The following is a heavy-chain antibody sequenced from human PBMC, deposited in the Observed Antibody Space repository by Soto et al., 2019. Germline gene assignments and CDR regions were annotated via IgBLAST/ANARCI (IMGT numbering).Heavy chain of an antibody. CDR3: VRVVTGKVILTGYYRTFDV. J-gene: IGHJ3*01. CDR1: EFTFSSHW. CDR2: VKSDGTIT. V-gene: IGHV3-74*03. D-gene: IGHD3-9*01. Sequence: EVQVVESGGDLVQPGGSLRLSCTASEFTFSSHWMNWVRQAPGKGLVWVARVKSDGTITTYEDSVKGRFTISRDNAKNTLYLQMTSLRVEDTAVYYCVRVVTGKVILTGYYRTFDVWAQGTQVTVPS.